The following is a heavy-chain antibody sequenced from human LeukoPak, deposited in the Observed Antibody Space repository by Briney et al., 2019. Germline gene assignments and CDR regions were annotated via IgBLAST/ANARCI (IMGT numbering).Heavy chain of an antibody. CDR1: GYTFTGYY. J-gene: IGHJ5*02. V-gene: IGHV1-2*02. CDR3: AREERAYSSLSWWFDP. Sequence: ASVNASCKASGYTFTGYYMHWVRQAPGQGLEWMGWINPNSGGTNYAQKFQGRVTMTRDTSISTAYMELSRLRSDDTAVYYCAREERAYSSLSWWFDPWGQGTLVTVSS. D-gene: IGHD6-13*01. CDR2: INPNSGGT.